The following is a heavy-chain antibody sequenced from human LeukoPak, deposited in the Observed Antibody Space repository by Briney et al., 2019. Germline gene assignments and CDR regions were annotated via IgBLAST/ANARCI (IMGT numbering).Heavy chain of an antibody. Sequence: ASVKVSCKASGYTFTGYYMHWVRQAPGQGLEWMGWINPNSGGTNYAQKFQGRVTMTRDTSISTAYMELSRLRSDDTAVYYCARSVSSSSSGWFDPWGQGTLVTVSS. CDR2: INPNSGGT. CDR1: GYTFTGYY. CDR3: ARSVSSSSSGWFDP. D-gene: IGHD6-6*01. V-gene: IGHV1-2*02. J-gene: IGHJ5*02.